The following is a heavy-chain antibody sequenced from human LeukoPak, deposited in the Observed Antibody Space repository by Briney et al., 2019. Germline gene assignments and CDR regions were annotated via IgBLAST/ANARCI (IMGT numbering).Heavy chain of an antibody. D-gene: IGHD6-19*01. Sequence: GGSLRLSCATSGFTFSNAWMNWVRQAPGKGLEWVGRIKSKTDGATVDYAAPVRGRFTISRDDSKNTLYLQMNSLKTEDTAVYYCTTSFLVVAGYYFDYWGQGTLVTVSS. CDR2: IKSKTDGATV. CDR3: TTSFLVVAGYYFDY. V-gene: IGHV3-15*07. J-gene: IGHJ4*02. CDR1: GFTFSNAW.